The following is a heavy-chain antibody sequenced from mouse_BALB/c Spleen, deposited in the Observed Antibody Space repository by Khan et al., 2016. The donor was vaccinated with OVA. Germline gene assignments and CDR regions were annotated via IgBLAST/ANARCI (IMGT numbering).Heavy chain of an antibody. J-gene: IGHJ4*01. CDR1: GFSLTSYG. Sequence: QMQLEESGPGLVAPSQSLSITCTVSGFSLTSYGVNWVRQPLGKGLEWRGVIWGDGSTNYHSALISRLSISNDNSKSQVFLKLYSLQTDDTATYYCAKWGNSYYAMDYRGQGTSVTVSS. CDR2: IWGDGST. V-gene: IGHV2-3*01. D-gene: IGHD2-1*01. CDR3: AKWGNSYYAMDY.